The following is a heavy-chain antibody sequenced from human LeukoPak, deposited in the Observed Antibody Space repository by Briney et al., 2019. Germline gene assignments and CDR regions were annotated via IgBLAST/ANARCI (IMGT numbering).Heavy chain of an antibody. CDR3: AKGQNRNGGALAY. Sequence: GGSLRLSCAASGLTFSRFGMHWVRQAPGKGLDRVALISHDGSQRYYTDSVRGRFTISRDNSKNTLYLQTDSLRAEDTAVYYCAKGQNRNGGALAYWGQGTLVTVSS. CDR2: ISHDGSQR. CDR1: GLTFSRFG. J-gene: IGHJ4*02. D-gene: IGHD3-16*01. V-gene: IGHV3-30*18.